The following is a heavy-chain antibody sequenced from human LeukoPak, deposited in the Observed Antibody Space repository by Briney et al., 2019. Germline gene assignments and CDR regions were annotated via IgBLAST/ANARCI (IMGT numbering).Heavy chain of an antibody. CDR1: GYTFTSYA. J-gene: IGHJ4*02. CDR3: ARDRGYCSSTSCSYFDY. CDR2: INAGNGNT. Sequence: ASVTVSCKASGYTFTSYAMHWVRQAPGQRLEWMGWINAGNGNTKYSQKFQGRVTITRDTSASTAYMELSSLRSEDTAVYYCARDRGYCSSTSCSYFDYWGQGTLVTVSS. V-gene: IGHV1-3*01. D-gene: IGHD2-2*01.